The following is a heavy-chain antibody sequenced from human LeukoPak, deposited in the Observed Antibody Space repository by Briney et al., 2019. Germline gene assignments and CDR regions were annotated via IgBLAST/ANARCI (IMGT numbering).Heavy chain of an antibody. V-gene: IGHV3-7*01. CDR2: IRQAGSEE. D-gene: IGHD1-14*01. CDR3: ASDPHHASRMDG. CDR1: GFTFSSYF. Sequence: GGSLRLSCAASGFTFSSYFMSWVREAAGKGLGWGANIRQAGSEEYHVASVKGRFTISRDNAKNSLYLQMNRLRAEHTAVYCCASDPHHASRMDGWVQGTTVSVCS. J-gene: IGHJ6*02.